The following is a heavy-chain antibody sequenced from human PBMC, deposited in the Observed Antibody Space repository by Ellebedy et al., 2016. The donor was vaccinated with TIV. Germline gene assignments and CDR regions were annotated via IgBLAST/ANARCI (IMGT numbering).Heavy chain of an antibody. CDR3: GRDSLGYTSLTDY. V-gene: IGHV1-18*01. CDR1: GYPFSSHS. CDR2: ISTYNGNT. Sequence: ASVKVSCXASGYPFSSHSISWVRQAPGQGLEWLGWISTYNGNTNYTQKVQGRVSLTTDTSTSTAYMELRNLRSDDTAVYYCGRDSLGYTSLTDYWGQGTLVIVSS. D-gene: IGHD3-16*02. J-gene: IGHJ4*02.